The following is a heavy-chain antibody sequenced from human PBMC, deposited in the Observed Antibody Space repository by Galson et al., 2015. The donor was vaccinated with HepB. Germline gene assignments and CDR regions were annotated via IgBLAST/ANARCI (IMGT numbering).Heavy chain of an antibody. CDR3: ARDFGSGWYRGFDP. CDR2: MNPNSGNT. J-gene: IGHJ5*02. Sequence: SVKVSCKASGYTFTSYDINWVRQATGQGLEWMGWMNPNSGNTGYAQKFQGRVTMTRNTSISTAYMELSSLRSEDTAVYYCARDFGSGWYRGFDPWGQGTLVTVSS. V-gene: IGHV1-8*01. D-gene: IGHD6-19*01. CDR1: GYTFTSYD.